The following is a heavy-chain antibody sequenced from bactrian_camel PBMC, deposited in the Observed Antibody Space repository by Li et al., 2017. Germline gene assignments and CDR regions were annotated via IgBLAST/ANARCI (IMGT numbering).Heavy chain of an antibody. CDR1: EFSGSENC. J-gene: IGHJ4*01. V-gene: IGHV3S53*01. CDR2: DCTGAAST. Sequence: HVQLVESGGGSVQAGGSIRLSCAASEFSGSENCMAWFRLPPGKKREGVAADCTGAASTIYADSVKGRFTISRDNAKNTVYLQMNSLKPEDTATYYCASSASCILGPNWGRHEYKYWGQGTQVTVS. D-gene: IGHD7*01. CDR3: ASSASCILGPNWGRHEYKY.